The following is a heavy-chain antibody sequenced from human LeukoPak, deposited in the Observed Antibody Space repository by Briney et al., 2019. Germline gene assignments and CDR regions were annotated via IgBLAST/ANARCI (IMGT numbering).Heavy chain of an antibody. D-gene: IGHD6-13*01. CDR1: GFTFSRYW. CDR2: IKQDGAEK. V-gene: IGHV3-7*02. CDR3: AKHQLVGDWYFDL. Sequence: PGGSLRLSCAASGFTFSRYWMSWVRQAPGKGLEWVANIKQDGAEKYYVDSVKGRFTISRDNAKKSLYLQMTSLRAEDTAVYYCAKHQLVGDWYFDLWGRGTLVTVSS. J-gene: IGHJ2*01.